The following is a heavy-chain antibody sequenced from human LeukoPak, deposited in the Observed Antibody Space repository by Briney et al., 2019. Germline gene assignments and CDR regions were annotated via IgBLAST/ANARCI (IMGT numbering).Heavy chain of an antibody. CDR3: AKDIGRVDTASTYMDV. CDR2: ISWNSFTI. V-gene: IGHV3-9*01. J-gene: IGHJ6*03. CDR1: GFTFDDYA. Sequence: PGGSLRLSCAASGFTFDDYAMHWVRQAPGKGLEWVSGISWNSFTIGYADSVKGRFTISRDNAKNSLYLQMNILRVEDTALYYCAKDIGRVDTASTYMDVWGKGTTVTISS. D-gene: IGHD5-18*01.